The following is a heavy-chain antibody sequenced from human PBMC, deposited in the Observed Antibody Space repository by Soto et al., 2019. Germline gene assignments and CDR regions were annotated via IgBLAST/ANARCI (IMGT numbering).Heavy chain of an antibody. D-gene: IGHD6-19*01. Sequence: PGGSLRLSCAASGFTFSSYGMHWVRQAPGKGLEWVAVIWYDGSNKYYADSVKGRFTISRDNSKNTLYLQMNSLRAEDTAVYYCAREVDSSGLDYWGQGTLVTVSS. V-gene: IGHV3-33*01. CDR2: IWYDGSNK. J-gene: IGHJ4*02. CDR1: GFTFSSYG. CDR3: AREVDSSGLDY.